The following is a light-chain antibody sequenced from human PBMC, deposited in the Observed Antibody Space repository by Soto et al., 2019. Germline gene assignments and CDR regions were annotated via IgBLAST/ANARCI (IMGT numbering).Light chain of an antibody. CDR3: QQCSNWRRT. Sequence: DIVYTYSPCTLAVSRGYGCVLSCRSSKSSKSSYLAWYQQKPGQAPRLLIYDASNRATGIPARFSGSGSGTDFTLTISSLEPEDFAVYYCQQCSNWRRTFGQGTKVDIK. CDR1: KSSKSSY. J-gene: IGKJ1*01. CDR2: DAS. V-gene: IGKV3-11*01.